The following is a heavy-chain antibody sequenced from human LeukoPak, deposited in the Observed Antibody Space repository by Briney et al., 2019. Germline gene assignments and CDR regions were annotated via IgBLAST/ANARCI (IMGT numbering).Heavy chain of an antibody. CDR2: IKQDRSEK. CDR1: GFTFTDAW. D-gene: IGHD3-3*01. V-gene: IGHV3-7*01. Sequence: GGSLRLSCAGSGFTFTDAWMSWVRQAPGKGLELVANIKQDRSEKYYVDSVKGRFTISRDNAKNSLYLQMNSLRAEDTAVYYCARLREIPVFGVVTKSTSYFDYWGQGTLVTVSS. CDR3: ARLREIPVFGVVTKSTSYFDY. J-gene: IGHJ4*02.